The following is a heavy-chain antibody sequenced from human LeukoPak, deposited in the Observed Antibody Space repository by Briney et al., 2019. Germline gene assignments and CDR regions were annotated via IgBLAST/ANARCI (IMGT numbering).Heavy chain of an antibody. V-gene: IGHV1-2*06. CDR1: GYTFTGYY. CDR3: ARVGSMVRGVKDGRVFDY. J-gene: IGHJ4*02. D-gene: IGHD3-10*01. CDR2: INPNSGGT. Sequence: GASVKVSCKASGYTFTGYYMHWVRQAPGQGLEWMGLINPNSGGTNYAQKFQGRVTMTRDTSISTAYMELSRLRSDDTAVYYCARVGSMVRGVKDGRVFDYWGQGTLVTVSS.